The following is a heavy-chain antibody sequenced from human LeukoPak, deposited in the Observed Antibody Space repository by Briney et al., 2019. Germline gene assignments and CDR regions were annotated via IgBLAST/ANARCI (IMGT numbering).Heavy chain of an antibody. V-gene: IGHV4-4*02. J-gene: IGHJ4*02. CDR1: GGSISSSSGNC. D-gene: IGHD3-22*01. Sequence: SETLSLTCAVSGGSISSSSGNCWTWVRQPPGKGLEWIGEIYHSGSTNYNPSLKSRVTMLLDKSKNQFSLKLSSVTAADTAVYYCARDRYYDSSGYYYWGQGTLVTVSS. CDR3: ARDRYYDSSGYYY. CDR2: IYHSGST.